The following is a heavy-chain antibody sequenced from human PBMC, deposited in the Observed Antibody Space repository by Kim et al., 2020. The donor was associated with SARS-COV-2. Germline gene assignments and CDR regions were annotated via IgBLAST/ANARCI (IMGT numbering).Heavy chain of an antibody. CDR3: AREGQSSGRAGTFDV. Sequence: DAVKGRFTISRDNTNNIMFLQVDSLRTEDTAVYYCAREGQSSGRAGTFDVWGQGTLVTVSS. J-gene: IGHJ3*01. V-gene: IGHV3-21*06. D-gene: IGHD1-1*01.